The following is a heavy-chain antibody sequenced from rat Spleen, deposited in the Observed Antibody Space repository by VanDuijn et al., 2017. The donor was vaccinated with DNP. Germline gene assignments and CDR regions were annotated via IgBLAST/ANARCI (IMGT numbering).Heavy chain of an antibody. V-gene: IGHV3-1*01. D-gene: IGHD1-2*01. J-gene: IGHJ3*01. Sequence: EVQLQESGPGLVKPSQSLSLTCSVTDYSITNNYWGWIRKFPGNKMEWMGYISYSGGTSYNPSLKSRISITRDTSKNQFFLQLDSVTPEDTATYYCARSDYYGTYRPFVYWGQGTLVTVSS. CDR1: DYSITNNY. CDR2: ISYSGGT. CDR3: ARSDYYGTYRPFVY.